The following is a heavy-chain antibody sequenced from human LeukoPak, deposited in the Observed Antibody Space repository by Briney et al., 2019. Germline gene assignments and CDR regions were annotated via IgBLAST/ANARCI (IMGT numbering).Heavy chain of an antibody. D-gene: IGHD5-18*01. CDR3: ARGIPYSYGSHYFDY. J-gene: IGHJ4*01. Sequence: SQTLSLTCTVSGGSISSGDYYWSWIRQPPGKGLEWIGYIYYSGSTYYNPSLKSRVTISVDTSKNQFSLKLSFVTAADTAVYYCARGIPYSYGSHYFDYWGQGTLVTVSS. CDR2: IYYSGST. CDR1: GGSISSGDYY. V-gene: IGHV4-30-4*08.